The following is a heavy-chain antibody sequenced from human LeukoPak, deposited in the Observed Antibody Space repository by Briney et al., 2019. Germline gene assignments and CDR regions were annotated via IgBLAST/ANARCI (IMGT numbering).Heavy chain of an antibody. V-gene: IGHV3-7*05. CDR3: VRYSDNFYSYDY. Sequence: GGSLRLSCAASGFTVSSNYMTWVRQAPGKGLEWVANIKGDGSEKYYVDSVRGRFTISRDNAKDSLSLQMDSLTAEDTAVYYCVRYSDNFYSYDYWGQGTLVTVSS. D-gene: IGHD1-26*01. CDR1: GFTVSSNY. J-gene: IGHJ4*02. CDR2: IKGDGSEK.